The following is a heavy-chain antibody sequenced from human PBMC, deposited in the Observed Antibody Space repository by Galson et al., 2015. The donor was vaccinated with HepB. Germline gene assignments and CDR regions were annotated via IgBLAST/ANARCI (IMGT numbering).Heavy chain of an antibody. V-gene: IGHV5-51*01. J-gene: IGHJ3*02. CDR2: IYPGDSDT. CDR1: GYSFTSYW. CDR3: ARWGALAAAGSPTEGGNSDAFDI. D-gene: IGHD6-13*01. Sequence: QSGAEVKKPGESLKISCKGSGYSFTSYWIGWVRQMPGKGLEWMGIIYPGDSDTRYSPSFQGQVTISADKSISTAYLQWGSLKASDTAMYYCARWGALAAAGSPTEGGNSDAFDIWGQGTMVTVSS.